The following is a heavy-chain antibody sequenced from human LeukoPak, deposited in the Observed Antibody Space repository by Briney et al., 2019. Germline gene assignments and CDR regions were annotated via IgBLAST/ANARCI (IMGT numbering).Heavy chain of an antibody. CDR2: INHSGST. Sequence: PGGSLRLSCAASGFTFSNYAMSWIRQPPGKGLEWIGEINHSGSTNYNPSLKSRVTISVDTSKNQFSLKLSSVTAADTAVYYCASFTHIVVVTAIHGGGYFDYWGQGTLVTVSS. CDR1: GFTFSNYA. J-gene: IGHJ4*02. D-gene: IGHD2-21*02. V-gene: IGHV4-34*01. CDR3: ASFTHIVVVTAIHGGGYFDY.